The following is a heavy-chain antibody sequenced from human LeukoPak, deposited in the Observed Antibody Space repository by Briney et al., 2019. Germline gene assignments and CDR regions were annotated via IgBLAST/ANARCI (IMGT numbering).Heavy chain of an antibody. D-gene: IGHD5-12*01. CDR3: ARGGGGFPLDY. CDR1: GGTFSSYA. CDR2: IIPIFGTA. V-gene: IGHV1-69*13. J-gene: IGHJ4*02. Sequence: SVKVSFTASGGTFSSYAISWVRQAPGQGLEWMGGIIPIFGTANYAQKFQGRVTITADESTSTAYMELSSLRSEDTAVYYCARGGGGFPLDYWGQGTLVTVSS.